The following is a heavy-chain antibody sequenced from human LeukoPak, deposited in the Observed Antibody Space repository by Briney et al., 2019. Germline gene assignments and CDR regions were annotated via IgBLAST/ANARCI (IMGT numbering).Heavy chain of an antibody. J-gene: IGHJ3*02. V-gene: IGHV3-33*01. CDR1: GFTFSSYG. D-gene: IGHD1-26*01. Sequence: GGSLRLSCAASGFTFSSYGMHWVRQAPGKGLEWVPVIWYDGSNKYYADSVKGRFTISRDNSKNTLYLQMNSQRAEVTAVYYCARDSGRQLRYGFEIWAQGTMVPVSS. CDR3: ARDSGRQLRYGFEI. CDR2: IWYDGSNK.